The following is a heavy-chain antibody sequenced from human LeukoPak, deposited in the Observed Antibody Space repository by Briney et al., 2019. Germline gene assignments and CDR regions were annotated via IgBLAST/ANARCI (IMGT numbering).Heavy chain of an antibody. CDR1: GFTFSDYY. CDR2: ISSSGSAI. V-gene: IGHV3-11*04. CDR3: ARPSRGITMVRGVPAYYYYMDV. Sequence: PGGSLRLSCAASGFTFSDYYMSWIRQAPGKGLEWVSYISSSGSAIYYADSVKGRFTISRDNAKNSLYLQMNSLRAEDTAVYYCARPSRGITMVRGVPAYYYYMDVWGKGTTVTVSS. D-gene: IGHD3-10*01. J-gene: IGHJ6*03.